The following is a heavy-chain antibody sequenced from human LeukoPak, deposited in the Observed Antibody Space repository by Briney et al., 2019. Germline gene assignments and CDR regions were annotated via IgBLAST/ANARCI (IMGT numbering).Heavy chain of an antibody. D-gene: IGHD3-10*01. Sequence: TSETLSLTCTVSGGSISSYYWSWVRQPPGKGLEWIGYIYYSGSTKDNPSLKSRVSISVDTSKNQFSLKLSSVTAADTAVYYCARGGTLVRGVSGDYYYYYMDVWGKGTTVTISS. CDR3: ARGGTLVRGVSGDYYYYYMDV. V-gene: IGHV4-59*01. J-gene: IGHJ6*03. CDR1: GGSISSYY. CDR2: IYYSGST.